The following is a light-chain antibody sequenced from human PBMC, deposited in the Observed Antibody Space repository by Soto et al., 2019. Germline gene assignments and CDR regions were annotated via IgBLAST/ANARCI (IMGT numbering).Light chain of an antibody. CDR2: DAS. CDR1: QNINNY. Sequence: DIQMTQSPSSLSASVGYRVTITCQASQNINNYLNWYQQKPGXAPXXLIYDASNLEAGVPSRLRGSGSGTDFTFTISRQQPEDIATYYCQQYENLPTFGQGTRLEIK. V-gene: IGKV1-33*01. J-gene: IGKJ5*01. CDR3: QQYENLPT.